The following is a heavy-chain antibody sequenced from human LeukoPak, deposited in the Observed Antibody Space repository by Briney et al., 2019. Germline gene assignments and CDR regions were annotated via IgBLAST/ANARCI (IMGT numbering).Heavy chain of an antibody. CDR1: GGSISNYY. CDR2: IYYTGST. Sequence: TPSETLSLTCTVSGGSISNYYWSWVRQPPGKGLEWIGYIYYTGSTNYNPSLKSRVSISLDTSKNQFSLKLNSMTAADTAVYYCARRDGDYSTWFDPWGQGTLVTVS. CDR3: ARRDGDYSTWFDP. V-gene: IGHV4-59*01. D-gene: IGHD4-17*01. J-gene: IGHJ5*02.